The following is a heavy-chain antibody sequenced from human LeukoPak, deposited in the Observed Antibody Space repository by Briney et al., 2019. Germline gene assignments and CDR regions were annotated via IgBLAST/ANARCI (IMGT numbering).Heavy chain of an antibody. CDR3: ARGPDYYDSSGYYRD. Sequence: SETLSLTCTVSGGSISSYYWSWIRQPPGKGLEWIGYICYNWSTNYNPSLMSRGTISVDTSTNQFSLKLSSVTAADTAVYYCARGPDYYDSSGYYRDWGQGTLVTVSS. CDR2: ICYNWST. D-gene: IGHD3-22*01. CDR1: GGSISSYY. J-gene: IGHJ4*02. V-gene: IGHV4-59*01.